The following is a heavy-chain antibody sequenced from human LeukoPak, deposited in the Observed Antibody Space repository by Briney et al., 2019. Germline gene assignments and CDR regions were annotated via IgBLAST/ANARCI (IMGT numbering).Heavy chain of an antibody. D-gene: IGHD3-10*01. Sequence: SETLSLTCAVYGGSFSGYYWSWIRQPPGKGLEWIGEINHSGSTNYSPSLKSRVTISVDTSKNQFSLKLSSVTAADTAVYYCARGRGYYYGSGSYYLDYWGQGTLVTVSS. CDR3: ARGRGYYYGSGSYYLDY. CDR2: INHSGST. CDR1: GGSFSGYY. V-gene: IGHV4-34*01. J-gene: IGHJ4*02.